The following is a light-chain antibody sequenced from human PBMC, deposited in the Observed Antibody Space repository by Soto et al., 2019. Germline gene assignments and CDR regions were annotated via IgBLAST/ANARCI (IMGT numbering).Light chain of an antibody. V-gene: IGLV2-14*01. CDR2: DVS. Sequence: QSALTQPASVSGSLGQSISISCTEDSSDLTYNSVSWYQHHPHKAPNLIIYDVSYRPSGVSTRFSGSQSAGSASLTISGLQAEDEADYYCSSSTPTRGLVFGSGTKLTVL. CDR3: SSSTPTRGLV. J-gene: IGLJ1*01. CDR1: SSDLTYNS.